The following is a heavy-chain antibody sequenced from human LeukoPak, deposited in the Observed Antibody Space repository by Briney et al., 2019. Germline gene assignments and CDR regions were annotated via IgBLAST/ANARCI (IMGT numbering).Heavy chain of an antibody. V-gene: IGHV4-34*01. CDR1: GGSFSGYY. D-gene: IGHD3-10*01. CDR2: INHSGST. J-gene: IGHJ4*02. Sequence: SETLSLTCTVYGGSFSGYYWSWIRQPPGKGLEWIGEINHSGSTNYNPSLKSRVTISVDTSKNQFSPKLSSVTAADTAVYYCARGFGSGSYYNYWGQGTLVTVSS. CDR3: ARGFGSGSYYNY.